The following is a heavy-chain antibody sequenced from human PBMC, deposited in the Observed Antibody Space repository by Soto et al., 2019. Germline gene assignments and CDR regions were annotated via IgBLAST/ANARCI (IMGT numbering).Heavy chain of an antibody. CDR1: GGTFSSYT. CDR3: ARVGGYSGYDYDY. D-gene: IGHD5-12*01. V-gene: IGHV1-69*02. Sequence: QVQLVQSGAEVKKPGSSVKVSCKASGGTFSSYTISWVRQAPGQGLEWMGRIIPILGIANYAQKFQGRVTITADESTSTAYMELSSLRSEDTAVYYCARVGGYSGYDYDYWGQGTLVTVSS. J-gene: IGHJ4*02. CDR2: IIPILGIA.